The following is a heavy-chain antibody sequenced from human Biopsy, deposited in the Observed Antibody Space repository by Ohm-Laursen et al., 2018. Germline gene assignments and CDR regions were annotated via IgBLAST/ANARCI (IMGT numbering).Heavy chain of an antibody. Sequence: SVNASCKASGDTFSRSAFFWVRQAPGQGLVYLGRIIPIVGITNHAQTFQGRITLTADKSTFMVYMELSRLRSDDTAIYYCARGGSGSGYYGMDVWGQGATVSVSS. CDR1: GDTFSRSA. CDR2: IIPIVGIT. D-gene: IGHD3-10*01. CDR3: ARGGSGSGYYGMDV. V-gene: IGHV1-69*04. J-gene: IGHJ6*02.